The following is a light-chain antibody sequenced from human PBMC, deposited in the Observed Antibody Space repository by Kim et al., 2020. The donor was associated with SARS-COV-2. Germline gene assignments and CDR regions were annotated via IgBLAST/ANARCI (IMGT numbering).Light chain of an antibody. J-gene: IGKJ1*01. CDR1: QGIRNY. Sequence: DIQMTQYPSSLSASVGDRVTITCRASQGIRNYLAWYQQKPGKVPKLLIYAASTLQSGVPSRFSGSTSGTDFTLTISSLQPEDVATYYCQKYNSAPRTFGQGTKVDIK. CDR3: QKYNSAPRT. CDR2: AAS. V-gene: IGKV1-27*01.